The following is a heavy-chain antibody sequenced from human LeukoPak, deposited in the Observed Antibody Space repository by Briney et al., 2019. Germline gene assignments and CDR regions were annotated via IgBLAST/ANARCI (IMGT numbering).Heavy chain of an antibody. CDR3: ARWGVIMGKDAFDI. D-gene: IGHD2-8*01. CDR2: IKKDGSEK. V-gene: IGHV3-7*01. Sequence: GGSLRLSCAASGFTFSSHWMSWVRQAPGKGLEWVANIKKDGSEKYYVDAVKGRFTISRDNAKTSLYLQMNSLRAEDRAVYYCARWGVIMGKDAFDIWGQGTMVTVSS. J-gene: IGHJ3*02. CDR1: GFTFSSHW.